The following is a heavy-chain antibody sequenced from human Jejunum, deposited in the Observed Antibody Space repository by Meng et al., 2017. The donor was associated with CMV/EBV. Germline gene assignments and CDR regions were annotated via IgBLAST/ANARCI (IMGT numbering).Heavy chain of an antibody. CDR2: VSYSGST. CDR3: ARRWEGLTWFDY. D-gene: IGHD1-26*01. V-gene: IGHV4-59*13. Sequence: CICSGGSISTCYWSWIRQPPGKGLGWIGYVSYSGSTNYRSSLKSRVTISVDTPKNQFSLKLKSVAAADTAVYFCARRWEGLTWFDYWGQGTLVTVSS. J-gene: IGHJ4*02. CDR1: GGSISTCY.